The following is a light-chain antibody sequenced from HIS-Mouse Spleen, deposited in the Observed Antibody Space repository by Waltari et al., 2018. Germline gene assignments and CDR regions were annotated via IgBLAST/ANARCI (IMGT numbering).Light chain of an antibody. Sequence: HSALTQPASVSGSPGQSTTISCTGTSSDVAGYNYVSWYQQHPGKAPKLMIYEVSNRPSGVSNRFSGSKSGNTASLTISGLQAEDEADYYCSSYTSSSTLGVFGTGTKVTVL. J-gene: IGLJ1*01. CDR1: SSDVAGYNY. V-gene: IGLV2-14*01. CDR3: SSYTSSSTLGV. CDR2: EVS.